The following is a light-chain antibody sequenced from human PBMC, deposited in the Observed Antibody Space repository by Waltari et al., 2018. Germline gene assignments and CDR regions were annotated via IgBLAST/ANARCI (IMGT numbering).Light chain of an antibody. V-gene: IGLV1-44*01. J-gene: IGLJ3*02. CDR1: SSNIGANT. CDR3: AAWDDSLNGLWV. CDR2: SND. Sequence: VLTQPPSASGPPGQRVTISCSGSSSNIGANTVNWFQHLPGTAPKLLIYSNDQRPSGVPDRFSGSKSGTSASLAISGLRSEDEAFYFCAAWDDSLNGLWVFGGGTKLTVL.